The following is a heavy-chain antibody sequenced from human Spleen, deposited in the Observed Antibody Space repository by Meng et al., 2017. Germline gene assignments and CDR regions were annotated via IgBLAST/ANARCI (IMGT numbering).Heavy chain of an antibody. Sequence: SLKISCAASGFTFSGYAMNWVRQAPGKGLEWVSGISLNSGSIVYADSVKGRFTISRDNAKNSLYLQMNSLRAEDTALYYCAKVQWLGDYFDYWGQGTLVTVSS. V-gene: IGHV3-9*01. CDR3: AKVQWLGDYFDY. CDR1: GFTFSGYA. CDR2: ISLNSGSI. D-gene: IGHD6-19*01. J-gene: IGHJ4*02.